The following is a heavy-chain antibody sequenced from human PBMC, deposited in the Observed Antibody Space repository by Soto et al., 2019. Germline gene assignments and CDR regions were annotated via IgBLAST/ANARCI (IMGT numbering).Heavy chain of an antibody. V-gene: IGHV1-18*04. D-gene: IGHD2-15*01. CDR3: ARDREGYCSGGSCYLAPMDV. J-gene: IGHJ6*02. Sequence: ASVKVSCKASGYTFPSYVISWVRQAPAQGRERMAWISAYNGNTNYAQKPQGRVTMTTDTSKSTAYMELRSLRSDGTAVYYCARDREGYCSGGSCYLAPMDVWGQGTTVTVSS. CDR2: ISAYNGNT. CDR1: GYTFPSYV.